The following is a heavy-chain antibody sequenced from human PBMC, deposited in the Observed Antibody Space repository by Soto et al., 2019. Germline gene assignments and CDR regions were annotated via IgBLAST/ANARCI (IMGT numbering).Heavy chain of an antibody. CDR1: GFTFSSYG. Sequence: QVQLVESGGGVVQPGRSLRLSCAASGFTFSSYGMHWVRQAPGKGLEWVAVIWYDGSNKYYADSVKGRFTISRDNSKNTLYLQMNSLRAEETAVYYCARDAHLVWFGELLYSDAFDIWGQGTMVTVSS. CDR3: ARDAHLVWFGELLYSDAFDI. D-gene: IGHD3-10*01. J-gene: IGHJ3*02. V-gene: IGHV3-33*01. CDR2: IWYDGSNK.